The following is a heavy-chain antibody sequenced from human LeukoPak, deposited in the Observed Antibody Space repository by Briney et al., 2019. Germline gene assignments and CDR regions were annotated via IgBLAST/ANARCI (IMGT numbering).Heavy chain of an antibody. CDR3: AKLACTSTSCYANF. CDR2: IYTSGST. Sequence: SETLSLTCTVSGGSISSYYWSWIRQPAGKGLEWIGRIYTSGSTNYNPSLKSRVTMSVDTSKNQFSLKLSSVTAADTAVYYCAKLACTSTSCYANFWGQGTLVTVSS. D-gene: IGHD2-2*01. V-gene: IGHV4-4*07. CDR1: GGSISSYY. J-gene: IGHJ4*02.